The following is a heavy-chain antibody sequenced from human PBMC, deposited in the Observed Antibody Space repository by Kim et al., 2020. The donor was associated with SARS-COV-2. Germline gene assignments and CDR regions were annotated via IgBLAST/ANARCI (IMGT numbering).Heavy chain of an antibody. CDR3: AKGRKRDKWELLREEEYFDY. V-gene: IGHV3-23*01. J-gene: IGHJ4*02. Sequence: RFTISRDNSKNTLSLQMNSLRAEDTAVYYCAKGRKRDKWELLREEEYFDYWGQGTLVTVSS. D-gene: IGHD1-26*01.